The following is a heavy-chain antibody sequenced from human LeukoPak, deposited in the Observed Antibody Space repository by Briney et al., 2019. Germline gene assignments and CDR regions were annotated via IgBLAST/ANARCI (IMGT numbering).Heavy chain of an antibody. V-gene: IGHV3-30*02. CDR1: GFAFSTFG. Sequence: GGSLRLSCAASGFAFSTFGMQWVRQAPGKGLEWVAFIRYDGSNKYYADSVKGRFTISRDNSKNTVYLQMDTLRTEDTAGYYCAKDQGRVGVVDYWGQGTLVTVSS. CDR2: IRYDGSNK. CDR3: AKDQGRVGVVDY. J-gene: IGHJ4*02. D-gene: IGHD1-26*01.